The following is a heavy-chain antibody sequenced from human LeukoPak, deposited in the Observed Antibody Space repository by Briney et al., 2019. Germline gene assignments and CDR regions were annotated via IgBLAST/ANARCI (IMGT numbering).Heavy chain of an antibody. CDR3: TRGLVVLSATSWAFDI. V-gene: IGHV1-8*01. Sequence: ASLKLSCTVSGYTFTSYDMNWVRHPNGQGLEWMGWMNPNIGNTGYAQKFQARVSMTRNTSISTAYMELSSLRSEDTAVYYCTRGLVVLSATSWAFDIWGHGTMVTVSS. J-gene: IGHJ3*02. CDR2: MNPNIGNT. D-gene: IGHD2-15*01. CDR1: GYTFTSYD.